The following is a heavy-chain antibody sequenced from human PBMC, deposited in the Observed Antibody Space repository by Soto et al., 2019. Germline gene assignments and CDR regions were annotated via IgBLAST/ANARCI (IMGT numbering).Heavy chain of an antibody. V-gene: IGHV4-31*03. D-gene: IGHD4-17*01. J-gene: IGHJ4*02. CDR2: IYYSGST. CDR3: ARVQMVTTLATFDY. CDR1: GGSISSGGYY. Sequence: QVQLQESGPGLVKPSQTLSLTCTVSGGSISSGGYYWSWIRQHPGKGLEWIGYIYYSGSTYYNPSLSSRGTXXVXTXXNRRALKLGSVVAAGTAVYYGARVQMVTTLATFDYWGQGTLDTVSS.